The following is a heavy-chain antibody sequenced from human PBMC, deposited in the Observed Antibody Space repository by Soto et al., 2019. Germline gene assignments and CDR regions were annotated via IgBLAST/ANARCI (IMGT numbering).Heavy chain of an antibody. D-gene: IGHD1-20*01. J-gene: IGHJ4*02. CDR1: GFTFSNAW. CDR3: TTRTFVLTGTDY. Sequence: GGSLRLSCAASGFTFSNAWMSWVRQAPGKGLEWVGRIKSKTDGGTTDYAAPVKGRFTISRDDSKNTLYLQMNSLKTEDTAVYYCTTRTFVLTGTDYWGQGTLVTVSS. CDR2: IKSKTDGGTT. V-gene: IGHV3-15*01.